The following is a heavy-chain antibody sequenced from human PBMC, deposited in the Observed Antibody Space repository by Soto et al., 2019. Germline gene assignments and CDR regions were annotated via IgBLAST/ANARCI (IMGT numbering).Heavy chain of an antibody. Sequence: VSLRLSCAASGFTFSSYAMTWVRQAPGKGLEWVSAISGSGGTTYYAESVKGRFSISRDNFKNTLSLQMNSLGAEDTAVYYCAVRGANSWSRIDYWGQGTLVTVSS. D-gene: IGHD6-13*01. V-gene: IGHV3-23*01. CDR3: AVRGANSWSRIDY. J-gene: IGHJ4*02. CDR1: GFTFSSYA. CDR2: ISGSGGTT.